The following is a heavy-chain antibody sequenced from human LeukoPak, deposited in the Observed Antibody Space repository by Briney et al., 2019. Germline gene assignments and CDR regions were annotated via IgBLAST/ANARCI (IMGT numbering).Heavy chain of an antibody. CDR2: ISGSGGST. V-gene: IGHV3-23*01. D-gene: IGHD3-3*01. Sequence: GGSLRLSCAASGFTFSSYAMSWVRQAPGKGLEWVLAISGSGGSTYYADSVKGRFTISRDNSKNTLYLQMNSLRAEDTAVYYCAKEKTYYDFWSGYSPRYFDYWGQGTLVTVSS. CDR3: AKEKTYYDFWSGYSPRYFDY. J-gene: IGHJ4*02. CDR1: GFTFSSYA.